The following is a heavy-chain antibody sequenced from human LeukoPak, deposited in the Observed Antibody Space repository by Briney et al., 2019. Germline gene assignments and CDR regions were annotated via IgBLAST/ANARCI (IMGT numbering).Heavy chain of an antibody. Sequence: PSETLSLTRAVSGGSINSHYWGWIRQPPGKGLQWIGDIYYTGKNNYNPSLKSRVTISLDTSKDHLSLNLTSVLAADTAIYYCVRRDTGWNYFEYGGQGILVTVSS. D-gene: IGHD6-19*01. V-gene: IGHV4-59*08. CDR1: GGSINSHY. J-gene: IGHJ4*02. CDR2: IYYTGKN. CDR3: VRRDTGWNYFEY.